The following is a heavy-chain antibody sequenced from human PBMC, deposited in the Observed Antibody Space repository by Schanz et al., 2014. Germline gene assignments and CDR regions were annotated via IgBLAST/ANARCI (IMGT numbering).Heavy chain of an antibody. V-gene: IGHV1-18*01. CDR2: ISAYTNNT. J-gene: IGHJ6*02. CDR1: RYTFNTYG. CDR3: ARAKRFGDMDV. Sequence: QGQLVQSGPEVKEPGASVKVSCEASRYTFNTYGLNWVRQAPGQGLEWMGWISAYTNNTNYAQKVQGRVTLTTDTSTSTAYMELRNLRSDDTAVYYCARAKRFGDMDVWGQGTTVTFSS. D-gene: IGHD3-10*01.